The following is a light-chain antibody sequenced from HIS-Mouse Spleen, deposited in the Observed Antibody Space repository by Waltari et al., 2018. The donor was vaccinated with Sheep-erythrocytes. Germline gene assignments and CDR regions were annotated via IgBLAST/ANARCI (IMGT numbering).Light chain of an antibody. CDR3: CSDAGSYNHV. V-gene: IGLV2-11*01. CDR1: SSDVGGYNY. CDR2: DVS. J-gene: IGLJ1*01. Sequence: QSALTQPRSVSGSPGQSVTISCTGTSSDVGGYNYVSWYQQHPVKAPKLMIYDVSTRPSGVPDRFSGSKSGNTASLTISGLQAEDEADYYCCSDAGSYNHVFATGTKVTVL.